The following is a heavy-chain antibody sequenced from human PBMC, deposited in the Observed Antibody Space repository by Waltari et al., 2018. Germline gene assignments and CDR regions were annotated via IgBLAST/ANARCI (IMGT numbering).Heavy chain of an antibody. Sequence: EVQLVQSGAEVKKPGESLKISCKGSGYSFTSYWIGWVRQMPGKGLEWMGIIDPGDPGTRDMPACQGQVTIRAGKAISTDYLQWGSLKASDTARYYCARRGYDLWGGYDNYYYYYMDVWGKGTTVTGSS. CDR2: IDPGDPGT. CDR3: ARRGYDLWGGYDNYYYYYMDV. V-gene: IGHV5-51*03. D-gene: IGHD3-3*01. CDR1: GYSFTSYW. J-gene: IGHJ6*03.